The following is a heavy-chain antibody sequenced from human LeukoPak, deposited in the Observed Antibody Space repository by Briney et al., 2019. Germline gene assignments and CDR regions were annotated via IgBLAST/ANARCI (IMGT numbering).Heavy chain of an antibody. V-gene: IGHV1-8*01. CDR1: GYTFTSYD. Sequence: ASVKVSCKASGYTFTSYDINWVRQGTGQGLEWMGWMNPNSGNTDYAKKFRGRVTMTRNTSISTAYMELSSLRSEDTAVYYCATMPRWGPKTWGQGTLVTVSS. D-gene: IGHD1-26*01. CDR2: MNPNSGNT. J-gene: IGHJ4*02. CDR3: ATMPRWGPKT.